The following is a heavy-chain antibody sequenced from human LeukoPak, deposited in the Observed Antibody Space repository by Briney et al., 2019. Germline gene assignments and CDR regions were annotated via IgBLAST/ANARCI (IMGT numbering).Heavy chain of an antibody. CDR3: ARATPNYQFDY. D-gene: IGHD4/OR15-4a*01. CDR1: GGSISSGGYY. V-gene: IGHV4-31*03. J-gene: IGHJ4*02. Sequence: PSETLSLTSTVSGGSISSGGYYWSWIRQHPGKGLEWIGYIYYSGSTYYNPSLKSRVTISVDTSKNQFSLKLSSVTAADTAVYYCARATPNYQFDYWGQGTLVTVSS. CDR2: IYYSGST.